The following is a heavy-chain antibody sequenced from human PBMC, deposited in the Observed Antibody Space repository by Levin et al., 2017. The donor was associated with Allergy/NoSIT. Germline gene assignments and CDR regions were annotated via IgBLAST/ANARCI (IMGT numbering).Heavy chain of an antibody. CDR2: ISGGGGIT. CDR1: GFTFSSYG. D-gene: IGHD1-1*01. CDR3: AKATYDNYYYYMEV. Sequence: GGSLRLSCAASGFTFSSYGMLWVRQAPGNGLEWVSGISGGGGITYYADSVKGRFTISRDNSRNTLYLQMSSLRAEDTALYYCAKATYDNYYYYMEVWGKGTTVTVSS. J-gene: IGHJ6*03. V-gene: IGHV3-23*01.